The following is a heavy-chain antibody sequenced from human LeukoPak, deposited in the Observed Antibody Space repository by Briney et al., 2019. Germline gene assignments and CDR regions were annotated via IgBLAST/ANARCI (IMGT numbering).Heavy chain of an antibody. CDR3: ARRSYYDSGGYYYDF. D-gene: IGHD3-22*01. V-gene: IGHV5-51*01. CDR1: GYIFTNYW. Sequence: GESLQISFKGSGYIFTNYWIAWVRQMPGKGLEWMGIIYPDDSDTRYSPSFQGQVTISADKSISTAYLQWSSLKASDTAMYYCARRSYYDSGGYYYDFWGHGSLVTVSS. J-gene: IGHJ5*01. CDR2: IYPDDSDT.